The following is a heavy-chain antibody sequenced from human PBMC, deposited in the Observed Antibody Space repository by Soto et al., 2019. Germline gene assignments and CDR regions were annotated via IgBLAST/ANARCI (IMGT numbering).Heavy chain of an antibody. Sequence: GGSLRLSCAASGFTFSNYDMHWVRQAPDKGLEWVAIISYDGSNKYYADSVKGRFTISRDNSKNTLYLQMISLRAEDTAVYYCSRTGYTYTSFDYFDYWGLGTLVT. D-gene: IGHD2-2*02. CDR1: GFTFSNYD. J-gene: IGHJ4*02. CDR2: ISYDGSNK. V-gene: IGHV3-30*03. CDR3: SRTGYTYTSFDYFDY.